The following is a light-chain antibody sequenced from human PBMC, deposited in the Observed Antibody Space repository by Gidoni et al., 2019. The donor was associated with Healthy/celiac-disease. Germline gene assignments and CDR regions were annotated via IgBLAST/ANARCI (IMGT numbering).Light chain of an antibody. Sequence: QSALTQPASVSVSPGQSITMSCTGTSSDVGDYNYVSWYQQHPGKAPNVMIYEVSNRPSGVSNRFSGSKSGNTASLTISGLQAEDEADYYCSSYTRSSDVVFGGGTKLTVL. V-gene: IGLV2-14*01. J-gene: IGLJ2*01. CDR3: SSYTRSSDVV. CDR2: EVS. CDR1: SSDVGDYNY.